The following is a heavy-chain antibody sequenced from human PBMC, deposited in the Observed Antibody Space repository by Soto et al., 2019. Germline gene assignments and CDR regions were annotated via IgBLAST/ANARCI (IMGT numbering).Heavy chain of an antibody. V-gene: IGHV3-53*01. Sequence: EVQLVESGGGLIQPGGSLRLSCAASGFTVSSNYMIWVRQASGKGLEWVSVIYRGDRTSYADSVKGRFTISRDTSKNMLYLQMNSLRAEDTAVYYCARGPPGYNVLTGYPREDCYYYAMDVWGQGTTVSVSS. CDR3: ARGPPGYNVLTGYPREDCYYYAMDV. J-gene: IGHJ6*02. CDR2: IYRGDRT. D-gene: IGHD3-9*01. CDR1: GFTVSSNY.